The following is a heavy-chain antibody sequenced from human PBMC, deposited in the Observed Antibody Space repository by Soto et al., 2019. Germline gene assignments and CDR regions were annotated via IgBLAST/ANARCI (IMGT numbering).Heavy chain of an antibody. CDR1: GYSFISYA. CDR2: ISPRDGTT. CDR3: VRGGGTLDY. V-gene: IGHV1-46*01. Sequence: QVQLVQSGAEVKKSGASVKVSCKASGYSFISYAMYWVRQAPGQGLEWMGIISPRDGTTTYALKFQGRVTMNRDTSTSTMYMEMNNVTSEDTAVYYCVRGGGTLDYWGQGTLVTVSS. J-gene: IGHJ4*02.